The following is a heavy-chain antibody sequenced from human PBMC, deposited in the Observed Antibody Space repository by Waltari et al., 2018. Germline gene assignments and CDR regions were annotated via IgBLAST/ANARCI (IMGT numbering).Heavy chain of an antibody. CDR2: INHSGST. Sequence: QVQLQQWGAGLLKPSETLSLTCAVYGVSFSGYYWSWIRQPPGKGLEWIGEINHSGSTNYKLSLKSRVTISVDTSKNQFSLKLSSVTAADTAVYYCASHDYGDYGGYNWFDPWGQGTLVTVSS. D-gene: IGHD4-17*01. CDR1: GVSFSGYY. CDR3: ASHDYGDYGGYNWFDP. J-gene: IGHJ5*02. V-gene: IGHV4-34*02.